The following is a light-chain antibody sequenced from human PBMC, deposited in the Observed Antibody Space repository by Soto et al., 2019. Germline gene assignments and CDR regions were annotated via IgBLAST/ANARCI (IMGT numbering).Light chain of an antibody. CDR3: QQYDPFST. V-gene: IGKV1-5*01. CDR2: DAS. J-gene: IGKJ2*01. CDR1: QGISYS. Sequence: IRITQSPSTLSAFVGDTVTITCRASQGISYSLAWYQQKPGKPPNLLISDASGLESGVPSRFSGSGSGTDFTVTISSLQPDDSATYYCQQYDPFSTFGQGTKLEI.